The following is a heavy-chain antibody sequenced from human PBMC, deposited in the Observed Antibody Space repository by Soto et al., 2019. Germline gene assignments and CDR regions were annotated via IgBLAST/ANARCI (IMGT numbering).Heavy chain of an antibody. D-gene: IGHD3-22*01. V-gene: IGHV1-18*01. J-gene: IGHJ6*02. CDR2: ISAYNGNT. Sequence: ASVKVSCKASGYTFTSYGISWVRQAPGQGLEWMGWISAYNGNTNYAQKLQGRVTMTTDTSTSTAYMELRSLRSDDTAVYYCARTEESRTYYFESGMDVWGQGTTVTVSS. CDR3: ARTEESRTYYFESGMDV. CDR1: GYTFTSYG.